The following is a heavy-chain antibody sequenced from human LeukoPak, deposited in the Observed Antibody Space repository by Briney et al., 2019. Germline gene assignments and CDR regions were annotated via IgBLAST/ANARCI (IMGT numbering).Heavy chain of an antibody. V-gene: IGHV3-23*01. CDR3: AKDRGGFFDY. Sequence: GGSLRLPCAPSDLTFRSNSLAWVRQAPGNGLEWVSSIIGIRSATYYADSVKGRFTISRDNSKNTLYLQMNSLRAEDTAVYYCAKDRGGFFDYWGQGTLVTVSS. CDR1: DLTFRSNS. CDR2: IIGIRSAT. D-gene: IGHD4-23*01. J-gene: IGHJ4*02.